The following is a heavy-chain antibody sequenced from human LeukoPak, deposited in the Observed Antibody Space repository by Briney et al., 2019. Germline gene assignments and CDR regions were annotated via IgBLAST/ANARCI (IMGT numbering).Heavy chain of an antibody. V-gene: IGHV3-48*01. CDR3: ARDPESGSFSSDY. CDR2: ISSSSSTI. Sequence: GGSLRLSCAVSGFTFSSYSMNWVRQAPGKRLEGVSYISSSSSTIYYADSMKGRFTISRDNAKNSPYLQMNSLRAEDTAVYYCARDPESGSFSSDYWGQGTLVTVSS. J-gene: IGHJ4*02. CDR1: GFTFSSYS. D-gene: IGHD1-26*01.